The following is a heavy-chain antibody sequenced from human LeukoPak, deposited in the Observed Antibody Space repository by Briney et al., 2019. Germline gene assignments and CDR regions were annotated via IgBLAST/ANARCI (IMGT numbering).Heavy chain of an antibody. D-gene: IGHD1-26*01. V-gene: IGHV4-34*01. J-gene: IGHJ4*02. CDR2: IGHNGST. CDR3: ARPSGATPFKRFDY. CDR1: GGSFSGYN. Sequence: PPETLSLTCAVYGGSFSGYNWTWIRQPPGKGLEWIGEIGHNGSTNYNPSLKGRVTISVDTSKNQFSLKLTSVTAADTAVYYCARPSGATPFKRFDYWGQGTLVTVSS.